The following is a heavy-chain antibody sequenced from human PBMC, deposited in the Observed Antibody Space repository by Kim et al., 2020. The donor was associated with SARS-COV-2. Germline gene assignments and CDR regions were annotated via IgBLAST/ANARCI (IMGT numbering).Heavy chain of an antibody. J-gene: IGHJ6*02. CDR1: GFSISVSS. CDR2: IRGKANNYAT. CDR3: VASYGGDYYGMDV. Sequence: GGSLRLSCAASGFSISVSSMHWVRQASGKGLEWVGRIRGKANNYATAYGAAVKSRFTFSRDDSKNMAFLEMNSLKTEDTAVYYCVASYGGDYYGMDVWGQGTTVTVSS. V-gene: IGHV3-73*01. D-gene: IGHD3-10*01.